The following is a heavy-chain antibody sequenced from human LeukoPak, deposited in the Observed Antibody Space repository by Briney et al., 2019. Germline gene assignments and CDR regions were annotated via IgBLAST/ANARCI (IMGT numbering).Heavy chain of an antibody. CDR1: GGSISSSSYY. Sequence: SETLSLTCTVSGGSISSSSYYWGWIRRPPGKGLEWIGSIYYSGSTYYNPSLKSRVTISVDTSKNQFSLKLSSVTAADTAVYYCARGRGYYCSSTSCPTGGFDPWGQGTLVTVSS. V-gene: IGHV4-39*01. D-gene: IGHD2-2*01. CDR2: IYYSGST. J-gene: IGHJ5*02. CDR3: ARGRGYYCSSTSCPTGGFDP.